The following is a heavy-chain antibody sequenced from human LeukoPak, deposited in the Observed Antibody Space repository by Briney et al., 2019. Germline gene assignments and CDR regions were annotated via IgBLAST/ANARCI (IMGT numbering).Heavy chain of an antibody. J-gene: IGHJ6*02. V-gene: IGHV1-18*01. Sequence: ASVKVSCKASGYTFTSYGISWVRQAPGQGLEWMGWISAYNGNTNYAQKLQGRVTMTTDTSTSTAYMELRSLRSDDTAVYYCASGLGIVGYYYYGMDVWGQGTTVTVSS. CDR1: GYTFTSYG. CDR2: ISAYNGNT. CDR3: ASGLGIVGYYYYGMDV. D-gene: IGHD1-26*01.